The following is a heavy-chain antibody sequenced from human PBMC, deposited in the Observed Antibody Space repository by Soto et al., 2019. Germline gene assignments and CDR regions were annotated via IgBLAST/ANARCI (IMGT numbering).Heavy chain of an antibody. CDR1: GFTFSSYA. Sequence: EVQLLESGGGLVQPGGSLRLSCAASGFTFSSYAMSWVRQAPGKGLEWVSAISGSGGSTYYADSVKGRFTISRDNSKNTLYLQMNSLRAEDTAVYYCAKVPPPLHPRIAVAGSLVDYWGQGTLVTVSS. J-gene: IGHJ4*02. V-gene: IGHV3-23*01. CDR3: AKVPPPLHPRIAVAGSLVDY. CDR2: ISGSGGST. D-gene: IGHD6-19*01.